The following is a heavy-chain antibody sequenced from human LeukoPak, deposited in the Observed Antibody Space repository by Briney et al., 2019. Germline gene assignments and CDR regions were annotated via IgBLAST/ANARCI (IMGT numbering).Heavy chain of an antibody. V-gene: IGHV4-34*01. D-gene: IGHD6-13*01. J-gene: IGHJ2*01. CDR2: INHSGST. CDR1: GGSFSGYY. Sequence: SETLSLTCAVYGGSFSGYYWSWIRQPPGKGLEWIGEINHSGSTNYNPSLKSRVTISVDTSKNQFSLKLSSVTAADTAVYYCARREAAAPGNWYFDLWGRGTLVTVSS. CDR3: ARREAAAPGNWYFDL.